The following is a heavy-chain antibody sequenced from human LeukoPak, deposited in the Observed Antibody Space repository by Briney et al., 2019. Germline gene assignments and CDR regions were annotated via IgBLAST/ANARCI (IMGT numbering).Heavy chain of an antibody. CDR1: GGSISSGGYY. V-gene: IGHV4-31*03. CDR3: ASTRPYDSSGYYYFAPYFDY. Sequence: SETLSLTCTVSGGSISSGGYYWSWIRQHPGKGLEWIGCIYYSGSTYYNPSLKSRVTISVDTSKNQFSLKLSSVTAADTAVYYCASTRPYDSSGYYYFAPYFDYWGQGTLVTVSS. D-gene: IGHD3-22*01. J-gene: IGHJ4*02. CDR2: IYYSGST.